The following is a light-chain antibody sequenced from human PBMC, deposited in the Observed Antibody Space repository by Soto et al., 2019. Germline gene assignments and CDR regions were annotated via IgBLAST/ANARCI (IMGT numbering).Light chain of an antibody. V-gene: IGLV1-44*01. CDR2: SNN. J-gene: IGLJ2*01. CDR1: SSNIGSNT. Sequence: QSVLTQPPSASGTPGQRVTISCSGSSSNIGSNTVNWYQQLPGTDPKLLIYSNNQRPSGVHDRFSGSKSVTSASLAISGLQCEDEADYYCAAWDDSLTGVVFGGGTKLT. CDR3: AAWDDSLTGVV.